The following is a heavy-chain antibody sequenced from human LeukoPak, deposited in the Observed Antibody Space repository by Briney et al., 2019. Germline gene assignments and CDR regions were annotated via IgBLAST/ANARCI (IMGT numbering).Heavy chain of an antibody. D-gene: IGHD2-15*01. CDR3: VREGGCSGGSCYRFDP. CDR1: GYILTNYL. J-gene: IGHJ5*02. V-gene: IGHV1-46*03. CDR2: VTPSDGGT. Sequence: AAVKLSCKTSGYILTNYLMHWVRQAPGQGLEWMGAVTPSDGGTNYAQKFQGRITMTRDTSTSTVYMDLSSLKPEDTAVYYCVREGGCSGGSCYRFDPWGQGALVTVSS.